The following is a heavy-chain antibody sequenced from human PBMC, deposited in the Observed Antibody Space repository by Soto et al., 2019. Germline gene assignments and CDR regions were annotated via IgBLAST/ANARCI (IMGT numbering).Heavy chain of an antibody. J-gene: IGHJ5*02. D-gene: IGHD3-16*01. CDR2: IIPIFGTA. V-gene: IGHV1-69*12. CDR3: ARDAISSRGGWFDP. CDR1: GGTFSSYA. Sequence: QVQLVQSGAEVKKPGSSVKVSCKASGGTFSSYAISWVRQAPGQGLEWMGGIIPIFGTANYAQKFQGRVTITADESTSTAYRELSSLRSEDTAVYYCARDAISSRGGWFDPWGQGTLVTVSS.